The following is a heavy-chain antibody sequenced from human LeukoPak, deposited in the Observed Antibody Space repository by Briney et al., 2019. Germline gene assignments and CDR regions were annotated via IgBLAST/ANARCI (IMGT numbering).Heavy chain of an antibody. CDR3: AKGRPFSEYYYDSSGYFANPDY. J-gene: IGHJ4*02. D-gene: IGHD3-22*01. V-gene: IGHV3-23*01. CDR2: ISGSGGST. Sequence: GGSLRLSCAASGFTFSSYAMSWVRQAPGKGLEWVSAISGSGGSTYCADSVKGRFTISRDNSKNTLYLQMNSLRAEDTAVYYCAKGRPFSEYYYDSSGYFANPDYWGQGTLVTVSS. CDR1: GFTFSSYA.